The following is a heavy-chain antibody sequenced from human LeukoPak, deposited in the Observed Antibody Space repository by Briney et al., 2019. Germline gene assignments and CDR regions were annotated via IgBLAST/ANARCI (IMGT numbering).Heavy chain of an antibody. V-gene: IGHV5-51*01. J-gene: IGHJ5*02. D-gene: IGHD5-12*01. CDR1: GYSFTSYW. CDR2: IYPGDSDT. Sequence: GESLKISCKGSGYSFTSYWIGWVRQMPGKGLEWMGIIYPGDSDTRYSPSFQGQVTISADKSISTAYLQWSSLKASDTAMYYCARQKVDIVATINWFDPWGQGTLVTVSS. CDR3: ARQKVDIVATINWFDP.